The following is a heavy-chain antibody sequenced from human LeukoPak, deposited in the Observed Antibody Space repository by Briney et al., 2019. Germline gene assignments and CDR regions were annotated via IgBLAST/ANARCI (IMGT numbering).Heavy chain of an antibody. CDR3: AREHDSSGYYDRFQH. CDR2: INPNSGGT. CDR1: GYTFTSYY. J-gene: IGHJ1*01. Sequence: ASVKVSRKASGYTFTSYYMHWVRQAPGQGLEWMGWINPNSGGTNYAQKFQGRVTMTRDTSISTAYMELSRLGSDDTAVYYCAREHDSSGYYDRFQHWGQGTLVTVSS. V-gene: IGHV1-2*02. D-gene: IGHD3-22*01.